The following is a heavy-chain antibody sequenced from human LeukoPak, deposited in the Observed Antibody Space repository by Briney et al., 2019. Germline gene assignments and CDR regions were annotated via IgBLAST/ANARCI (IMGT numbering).Heavy chain of an antibody. J-gene: IGHJ5*02. D-gene: IGHD3-10*01. V-gene: IGHV4-59*02. Sequence: PSETLPLTCTVSGASVTTSYWSWLRQPPGKSPEWIGYIYYSGSPIYSPSLNSRVTISLDTSKNRFSLKLTSVTAADTAVYYCAREGYVSRSRDNWLDPWGQGTLVTVSS. CDR2: IYYSGSP. CDR1: GASVTTSY. CDR3: AREGYVSRSRDNWLDP.